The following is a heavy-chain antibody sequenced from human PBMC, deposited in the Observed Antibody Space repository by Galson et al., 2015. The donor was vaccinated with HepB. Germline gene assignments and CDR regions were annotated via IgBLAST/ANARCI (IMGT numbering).Heavy chain of an antibody. CDR1: GGSISNYY. CDR3: ARDGSMSYGLDV. Sequence: SETLSLTCTVSGGSISNYYWSWIRQSPGKGLEWLGYIYYRGSTNYNPSLKGRVTISMDPSKKQFSLELTSVTAADTAVYYCARDGSMSYGLDVWGQGTTVTVSS. CDR2: IYYRGST. D-gene: IGHD3-10*01. V-gene: IGHV4-59*01. J-gene: IGHJ6*02.